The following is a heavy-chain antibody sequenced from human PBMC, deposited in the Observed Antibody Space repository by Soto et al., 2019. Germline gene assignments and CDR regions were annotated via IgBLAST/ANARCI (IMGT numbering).Heavy chain of an antibody. CDR2: IYSGGST. CDR3: ARDRIAAAGNPEYFQH. CDR1: GFTVSSNY. Sequence: EVQLVESGGGLVQPGGSLRLSCAASGFTVSSNYMSWVRQAPGKGLEWVSVIYSGGSTYYADSVKGRFTISRDNSKNTLYLQMNSLRAEDTAVYYCARDRIAAAGNPEYFQHWGQGTLVTVSS. J-gene: IGHJ1*01. V-gene: IGHV3-66*01. D-gene: IGHD6-13*01.